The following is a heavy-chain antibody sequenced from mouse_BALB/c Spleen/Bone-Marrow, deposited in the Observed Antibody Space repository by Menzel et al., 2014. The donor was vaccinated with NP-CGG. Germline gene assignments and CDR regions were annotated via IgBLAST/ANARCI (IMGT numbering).Heavy chain of an antibody. CDR1: GYTFTSYW. CDR2: INPSTGYT. Sequence: QVQLQQPGAELAKPGASVKMSCKASGYTFTSYWMHWVKQRPGQGLEWIGYINPSTGYTEYNQKFKDKATLTADKSSSTAYMQLSSLTSEDSAVYYCARPPYYYGSSYDAMDYRGQGTSVTVSS. J-gene: IGHJ4*01. CDR3: ARPPYYYGSSYDAMDY. V-gene: IGHV1-7*01. D-gene: IGHD1-1*01.